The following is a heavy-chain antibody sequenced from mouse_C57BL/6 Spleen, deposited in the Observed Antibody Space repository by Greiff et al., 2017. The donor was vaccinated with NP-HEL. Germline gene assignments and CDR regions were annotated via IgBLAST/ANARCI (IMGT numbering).Heavy chain of an antibody. CDR1: GFTFSDYG. CDR3: ATTVAYWYFDV. D-gene: IGHD1-1*01. V-gene: IGHV5-17*01. Sequence: DVKLVESGGGLVKPGGSLKLSCAASGFTFSDYGMHWVRQAPEKGLEWVAYISSGSSTIYYADTVKGRFTISRDNATNTLFLQMTSLRSEDTAMYYCATTVAYWYFDVWGTGTTVTVSS. J-gene: IGHJ1*03. CDR2: ISSGSSTI.